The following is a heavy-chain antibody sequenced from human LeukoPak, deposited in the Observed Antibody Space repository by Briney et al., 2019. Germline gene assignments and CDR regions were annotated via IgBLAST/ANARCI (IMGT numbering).Heavy chain of an antibody. J-gene: IGHJ4*02. CDR1: GGTFSSYA. V-gene: IGHV1-69*01. CDR2: IIPIFGTA. D-gene: IGHD3-22*01. Sequence: SVKVSCKASGGTFSSYAISWVRQAPGQGLEWMGGIIPIFGTANYAQKFQGRVTITADESTSTAYMELSSLRSEDTAVYYCARGYYYDSSGYPSGYYFDYWGQGALVTVSS. CDR3: ARGYYYDSSGYPSGYYFDY.